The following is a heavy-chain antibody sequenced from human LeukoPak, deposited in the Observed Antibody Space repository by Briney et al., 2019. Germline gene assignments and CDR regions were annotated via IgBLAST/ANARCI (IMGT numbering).Heavy chain of an antibody. D-gene: IGHD4-11*01. CDR3: ARVTTSYFDY. J-gene: IGHJ4*02. V-gene: IGHV4-34*01. CDR2: INHSGST. Sequence: IXQPPGXGLEWIGEINHSGSTNYNPSLKSRVTISVDMCKNQFSLKLSSVTAADTAVYYCARVTTSYFDYWGQGTLVTVSS.